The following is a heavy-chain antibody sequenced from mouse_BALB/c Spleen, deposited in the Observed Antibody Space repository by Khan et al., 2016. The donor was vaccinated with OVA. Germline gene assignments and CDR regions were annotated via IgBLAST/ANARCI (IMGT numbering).Heavy chain of an antibody. CDR2: IWSGGTT. Sequence: QVQLKQSGPGLVQPSQSLSITCTVSGFSLTSYGVHWVRQSPGKGLEWLGVIWSGGTTDYNAAFISRLSISTDNSKSHVFFKMNSLQANDKAKYYCARNGDYVHWYFDVWGAGTTVTVSS. J-gene: IGHJ1*01. CDR3: ARNGDYVHWYFDV. CDR1: GFSLTSYG. D-gene: IGHD2-13*01. V-gene: IGHV2-2*02.